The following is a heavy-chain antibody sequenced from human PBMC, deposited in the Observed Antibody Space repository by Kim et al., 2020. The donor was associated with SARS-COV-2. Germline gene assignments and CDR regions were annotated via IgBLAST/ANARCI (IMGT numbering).Heavy chain of an antibody. CDR2: IRSKANSYAK. J-gene: IGHJ3*01. V-gene: IGHV3-73*01. Sequence: GGSLRLSCAASGFTFSGSSMHWVRQAPGKGLEWVGRIRSKANSYAKAYAASVKVRITISRDDSKKTAYLQINRPKTKATYEYYCNIVPRTKLAFWDAF. CDR3: NIVPRTKLAFWDAF. CDR1: GFTFSGSS. D-gene: IGHD1-1*01.